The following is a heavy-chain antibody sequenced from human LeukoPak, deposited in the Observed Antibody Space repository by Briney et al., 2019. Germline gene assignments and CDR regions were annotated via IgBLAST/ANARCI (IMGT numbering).Heavy chain of an antibody. J-gene: IGHJ5*02. CDR3: ARDFPGYCSSTSCFGKNWFDP. V-gene: IGHV1-69*13. CDR2: IIPIFGTA. D-gene: IGHD2-2*01. CDR1: GYTFTSYA. Sequence: ASVKVSCKASGYTFTSYAMNWVRQAPGQGLEWMGGIIPIFGTANYAQKFQGRVTITADESTSTAYMELSSLRSEDTAVYYCARDFPGYCSSTSCFGKNWFDPWGQGTLVTVSS.